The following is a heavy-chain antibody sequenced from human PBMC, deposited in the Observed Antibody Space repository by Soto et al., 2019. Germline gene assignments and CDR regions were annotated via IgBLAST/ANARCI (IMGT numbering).Heavy chain of an antibody. CDR1: GGTFSSYA. CDR2: IIPIFGTA. J-gene: IGHJ3*02. D-gene: IGHD3-22*01. Sequence: QVQLVQSGAEVKKPGSSVKVSCKASGGTFSSYAISWVRQAPGQGLEWMGGIIPIFGTANYAQKFQGGVTITADESTSTAYMELSSLRSEDTAVYYCARDRSDYYDSSGYYRLGGYDAFDIWGQGTMVTVSS. V-gene: IGHV1-69*01. CDR3: ARDRSDYYDSSGYYRLGGYDAFDI.